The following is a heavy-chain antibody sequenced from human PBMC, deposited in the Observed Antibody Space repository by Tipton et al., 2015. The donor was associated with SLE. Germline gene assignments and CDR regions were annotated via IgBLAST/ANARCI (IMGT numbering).Heavy chain of an antibody. V-gene: IGHV3-30*04. D-gene: IGHD5-12*01. CDR3: ARDRVATITGGFDY. Sequence: SLRLSCAASGFTFSSYAMHWVRQAPGKGLEWVAVISYDGSNKYYADSVKGRFTISRDNSKNTLYLQMNSLRAEDTAVYYCARDRVATITGGFDYWGQGTLVTVSS. CDR1: GFTFSSYA. J-gene: IGHJ4*02. CDR2: ISYDGSNK.